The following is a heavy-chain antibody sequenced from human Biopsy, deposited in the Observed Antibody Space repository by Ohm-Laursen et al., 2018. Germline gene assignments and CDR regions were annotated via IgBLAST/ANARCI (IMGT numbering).Heavy chain of an antibody. CDR3: ARWETTLGRSLDS. D-gene: IGHD1-26*01. J-gene: IGHJ4*02. CDR2: MSPNTGNT. V-gene: IGHV1-8*01. Sequence: GSVKVSCKVSGYTFTSHDINWVRQATGQGLEWMGWMSPNTGNTVYAQRFQDRVTMTSDTSTGTAYMELTSLTSDDTAVYFCARWETTLGRSLDSWGQGTLVAVSS. CDR1: GYTFTSHD.